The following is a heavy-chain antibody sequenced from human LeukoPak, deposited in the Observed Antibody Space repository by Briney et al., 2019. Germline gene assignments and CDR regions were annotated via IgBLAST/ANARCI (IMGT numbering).Heavy chain of an antibody. D-gene: IGHD6-13*01. CDR1: GGSISSGDYY. V-gene: IGHV4-30-4*01. CDR3: ARVEGASSSWYIDY. CDR2: IYYSGST. J-gene: IGHJ4*02. Sequence: SETLSLTCTVSGGSISSGDYYWSWIRQPPGKGLEWIGYIYYSGSTYYNPSLKSRVTISVDRSKNQFSLKLSSVTAADTAVYYCARVEGASSSWYIDYWGQGTLVTVSS.